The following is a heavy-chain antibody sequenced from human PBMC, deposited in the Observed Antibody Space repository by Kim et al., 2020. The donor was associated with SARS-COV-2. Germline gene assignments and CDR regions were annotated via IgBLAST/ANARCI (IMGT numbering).Heavy chain of an antibody. CDR2: VYFSGGT. D-gene: IGHD1-1*01. J-gene: IGHJ3*02. Sequence: SETLSLTCTVSGASITSTNFYGGWIRQPPGKGLEWIGDVYFSGGTYYNPSLTGRVTISVDTSKNQVSLKLNPVTAADSALYYCARHRERGSFSAGAFDIWGQGTMVTVSS. CDR3: ARHRERGSFSAGAFDI. CDR1: GASITSTNFY. V-gene: IGHV4-39*01.